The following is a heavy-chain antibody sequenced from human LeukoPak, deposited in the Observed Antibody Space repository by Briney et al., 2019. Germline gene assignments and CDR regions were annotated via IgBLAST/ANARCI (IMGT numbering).Heavy chain of an antibody. V-gene: IGHV3-9*01. CDR3: AKARGLYYFDY. Sequence: PGGSLRLSCAASGFTFDDYAMHWVRQAPGKGLEWVSGISWNSGSIGYADSVKGRFTISRDNAKNSLYLQMNSLRAEDTALYYCAKARGLYYFDYWGQGTLVTVSS. CDR2: ISWNSGSI. J-gene: IGHJ4*02. CDR1: GFTFDDYA.